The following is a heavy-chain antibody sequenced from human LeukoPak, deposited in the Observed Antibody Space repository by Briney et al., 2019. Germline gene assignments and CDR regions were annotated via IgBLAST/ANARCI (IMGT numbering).Heavy chain of an antibody. J-gene: IGHJ4*02. D-gene: IGHD6-13*01. CDR2: INPSGGST. V-gene: IGHV1-46*01. CDR1: GYTFTSYY. Sequence: GASVKVSCKASGYTFTSYYMHWVRQAPGQGLEWMGIINPSGGSTSYAQKFQGRVTMTRDTSTSTVYMELSSLRSGDTAVYYCARYPRHSSSRPPLDYWGQGTLVTVSS. CDR3: ARYPRHSSSRPPLDY.